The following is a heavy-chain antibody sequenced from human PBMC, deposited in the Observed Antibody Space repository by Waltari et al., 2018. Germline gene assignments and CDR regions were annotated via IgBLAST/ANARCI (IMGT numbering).Heavy chain of an antibody. Sequence: QLQLQESGPGLVKPSETLSLTCTVSGGSISSSNYYWRWIRQPPGKGLEWIGSIYYSGSTYYNPSLKSRVTISVDTSKNQFSLNLSSVTAADTAVYYCARDAQWLAGVDYWGQGTLVTVSS. CDR2: IYYSGST. CDR3: ARDAQWLAGVDY. D-gene: IGHD6-19*01. V-gene: IGHV4-39*07. CDR1: GGSISSSNYY. J-gene: IGHJ4*02.